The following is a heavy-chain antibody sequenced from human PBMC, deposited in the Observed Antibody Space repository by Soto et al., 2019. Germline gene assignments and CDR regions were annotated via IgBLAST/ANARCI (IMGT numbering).Heavy chain of an antibody. CDR3: ARXRGYYDSSGYRLDYFQY. CDR1: GGSISSGGYS. D-gene: IGHD3-22*01. V-gene: IGHV4-30-2*01. Sequence: SETLSLTCAVSGGSISSGGYSWSWIRQPPGKGLEWIGYIYHSGTTFYNPSLKSRVTISVDRSKNQFSLKLSSVTAADTAVYYCARXRGYYDSSGYRLDYFQYWGQGTLVTVSS. J-gene: IGHJ1*01. CDR2: IYHSGTT.